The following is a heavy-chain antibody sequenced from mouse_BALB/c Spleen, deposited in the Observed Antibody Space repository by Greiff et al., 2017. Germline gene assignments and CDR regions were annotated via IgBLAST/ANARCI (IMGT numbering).Heavy chain of an antibody. CDR1: GFTFSSYA. J-gene: IGHJ2*01. V-gene: IGHV5-9-4*01. CDR3: ARVGLRRHYFDD. D-gene: IGHD2-4*01. CDR2: ISSGGSYT. Sequence: EVQLVESGGGLVKPGGSLKLSCAASGFTFSSYAMSWVRQSPEKRLEWVAEISSGGSYTYYPDTVTGRFTISRDNAKNTLYLEMSSLRSEDTAMYDCARVGLRRHYFDDWGQGTTLTVSS.